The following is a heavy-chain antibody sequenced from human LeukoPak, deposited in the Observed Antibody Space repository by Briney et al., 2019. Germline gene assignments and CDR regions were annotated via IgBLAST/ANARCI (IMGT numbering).Heavy chain of an antibody. Sequence: PSETLSLTCTVSGGSISSSSYYWGWIRQPPGKGLEWIGSIYYSGSTYYNPSLKSRVTISVDTSKNQFSLKLSSVTAADTAVYYCARDVGRYTYGYRPTEVYWYFDFWGRGTLVTVSS. CDR1: GGSISSSSYY. CDR2: IYYSGST. J-gene: IGHJ2*01. D-gene: IGHD5-18*01. CDR3: ARDVGRYTYGYRPTEVYWYFDF. V-gene: IGHV4-39*07.